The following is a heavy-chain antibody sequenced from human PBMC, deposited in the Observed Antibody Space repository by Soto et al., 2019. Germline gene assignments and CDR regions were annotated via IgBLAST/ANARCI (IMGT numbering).Heavy chain of an antibody. CDR2: IYQSGST. D-gene: IGHD3-10*01. J-gene: IGHJ5*02. V-gene: IGHV4-4*02. CDR1: YGSISSNDW. Sequence: QVQLEESGPGLVKPSETLSLTCAVSYGSISSNDWWSWVRQPPGKGLEWIGEIYQSGSTNYNPSLESRVTISLDRSTNQFSLKLTSVTAADTAVYYCARGSGWRVDPWGQGTLVTVSS. CDR3: ARGSGWRVDP.